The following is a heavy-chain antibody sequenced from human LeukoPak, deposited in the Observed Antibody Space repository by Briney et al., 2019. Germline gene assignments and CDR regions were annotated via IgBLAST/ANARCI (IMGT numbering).Heavy chain of an antibody. V-gene: IGHV1-2*02. CDR3: AGETMVQGNWFDP. CDR2: INPNSGGT. CDR1: GYTFTAYF. Sequence: ASVKVSCKASGYTFTAYFLHWVRRAPGQGFEWMGWINPNSGGTYCTQTFQGRVTMTRDTSISTAYMELSSLRSEDTAVYYCAGETMVQGNWFDPWGQGTLVTVSS. D-gene: IGHD3-10*01. J-gene: IGHJ5*02.